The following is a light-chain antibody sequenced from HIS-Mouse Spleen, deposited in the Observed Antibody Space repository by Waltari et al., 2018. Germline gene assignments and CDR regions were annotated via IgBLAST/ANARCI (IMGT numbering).Light chain of an antibody. CDR3: QVWDSSSDHYV. Sequence: SYVLTQPPSVSVAPGKTARITCGGNHIGRKSEHWYQQKPGQAPVLVVYDDSARPSGIPARFSGSNSGNTATLTISRVEAGDEADYYCQVWDSSSDHYVFGTGTKVTVL. CDR1: HIGRKS. V-gene: IGLV3-21*03. J-gene: IGLJ1*01. CDR2: DDS.